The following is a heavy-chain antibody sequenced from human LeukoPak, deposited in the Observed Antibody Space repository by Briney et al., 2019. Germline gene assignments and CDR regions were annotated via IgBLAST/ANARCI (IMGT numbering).Heavy chain of an antibody. CDR2: INPNSGGT. V-gene: IGHV1-2*02. D-gene: IGHD1-26*01. CDR3: ARDLGYMMGATTGAFDI. CDR1: GYTFTGYY. Sequence: AASVKVSCKASGYTFTGYYMHWVRQAPGQGLEWMGWINPNSGGTNYAQKFQGRVTMTRDTSISTAYMELSRLRSDDTAVYYCARDLGYMMGATTGAFDIWGQGTMVTVSS. J-gene: IGHJ3*02.